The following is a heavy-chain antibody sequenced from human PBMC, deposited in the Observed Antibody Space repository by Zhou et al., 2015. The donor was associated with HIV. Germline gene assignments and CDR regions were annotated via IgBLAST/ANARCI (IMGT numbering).Heavy chain of an antibody. CDR1: RDTFNNYP. V-gene: IGHV1-69*01. D-gene: IGHD3-22*01. CDR3: ASSHYYDSSGFLYYFDY. J-gene: IGHJ4*02. CDR2: IIPIFGTA. Sequence: QVQLVQSGAEVKKPGSSVKVSCTGPRDTFNNYPISWVRQAPGQGLEWMGGIIPIFGTANYAQKFQGRVTITADESTSTAYMELSSLRSEDTAVYYCASSHYYDSSGFLYYFDYWGQGTLVTVSS.